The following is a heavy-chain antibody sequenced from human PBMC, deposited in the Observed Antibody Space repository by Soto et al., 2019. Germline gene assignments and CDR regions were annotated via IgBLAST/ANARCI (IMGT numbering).Heavy chain of an antibody. CDR1: VGSISSSSYY. Sequence: SETLSLTCTVSVGSISSSSYYWGWIRQPPGKGLEWIGSIYYSGSTYYNPSLKSRVTISVDTSKNQFSLKLSSVTAADTAVYYCARHPSIAAAGFDHWGQGTLVTVSS. CDR3: ARHPSIAAAGFDH. J-gene: IGHJ4*02. D-gene: IGHD6-13*01. V-gene: IGHV4-39*01. CDR2: IYYSGST.